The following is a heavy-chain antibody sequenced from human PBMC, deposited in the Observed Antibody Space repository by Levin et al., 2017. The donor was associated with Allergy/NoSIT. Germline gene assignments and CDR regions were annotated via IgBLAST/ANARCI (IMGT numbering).Heavy chain of an antibody. CDR1: GFTFSSYA. CDR2: ISYDGINK. CDR3: ARKPTYYYDSSGLDY. Sequence: GGSLRLSCAASGFTFSSYAMHWVRQAPGKGLEWVAVISYDGINKYYADSVKGRFTISRDNSKNTLYLQMNSLRAEDTAVYYCARKPTYYYDSSGLDYWGQGTLVTVSS. J-gene: IGHJ4*02. D-gene: IGHD3-22*01. V-gene: IGHV3-30-3*01.